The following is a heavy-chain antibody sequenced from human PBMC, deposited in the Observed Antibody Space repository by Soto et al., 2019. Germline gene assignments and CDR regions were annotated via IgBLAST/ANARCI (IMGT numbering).Heavy chain of an antibody. Sequence: EVQLVESGGGLVQPGGSLRLSCAASGFTFSSYSMNWVRQAPGKGLEWVSYISSSSSTIYYADSVKGRFTISRDNAKNSLYLQMNSLRDEDTAVYYCAREYSSGWPYYYGMDVWGQGTTVTVSS. J-gene: IGHJ6*02. CDR1: GFTFSSYS. D-gene: IGHD6-19*01. CDR2: ISSSSSTI. V-gene: IGHV3-48*02. CDR3: AREYSSGWPYYYGMDV.